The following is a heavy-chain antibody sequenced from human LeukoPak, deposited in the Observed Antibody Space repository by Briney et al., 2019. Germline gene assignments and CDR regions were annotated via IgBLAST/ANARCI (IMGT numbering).Heavy chain of an antibody. J-gene: IGHJ6*03. Sequence: GGSLRLSCAASGFVFSSYGMHWVRQAPGKGLEWVAFIRYDGSKKYYADSVKGRFTISRDNSKNTLYLQMNSLRAEDTAVYYCARGAMYSSSWYGPTYYYYMDVWGKGTTVTVSS. CDR3: ARGAMYSSSWYGPTYYYYMDV. CDR2: IRYDGSKK. V-gene: IGHV3-30*02. D-gene: IGHD6-13*01. CDR1: GFVFSSYG.